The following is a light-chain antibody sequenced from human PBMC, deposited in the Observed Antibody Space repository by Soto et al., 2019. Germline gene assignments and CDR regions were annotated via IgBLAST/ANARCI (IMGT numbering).Light chain of an antibody. Sequence: DIQMTQSPSSVSASVGDRVTITCRARQDIGSWLAWYQQKPGKAPNILIYGASILQRGVPSRFSGSGSGTDFTLTISSLQPEDFATYYCQQTNSFLTITFGPGTKVDIK. V-gene: IGKV1-12*01. CDR1: QDIGSW. J-gene: IGKJ3*01. CDR3: QQTNSFLTIT. CDR2: GAS.